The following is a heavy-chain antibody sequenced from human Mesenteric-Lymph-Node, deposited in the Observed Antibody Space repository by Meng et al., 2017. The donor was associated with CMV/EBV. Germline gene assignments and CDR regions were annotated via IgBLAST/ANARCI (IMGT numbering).Heavy chain of an antibody. V-gene: IGHV3-23*03. CDR2: IYSGGSST. CDR3: AKGGGDGSGSSYYYYGMDV. D-gene: IGHD3-10*01. J-gene: IGHJ6*02. Sequence: GGSLRLSCAASGFTFSSYAMSWVRQAPGKGLEWVSVIYSGGSSTYYADSVKGRFTISRDNSKNTLYLQMNSLRAEDTAVYYCAKGGGDGSGSSYYYYGMDVWGQGTTVTVSS. CDR1: GFTFSSYA.